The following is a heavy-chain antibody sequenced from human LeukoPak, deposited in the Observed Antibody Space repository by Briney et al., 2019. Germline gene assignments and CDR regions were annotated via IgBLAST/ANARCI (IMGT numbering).Heavy chain of an antibody. D-gene: IGHD3-3*01. CDR2: IYHSGDT. V-gene: IGHV4-39*07. CDR1: GASITTASYF. Sequence: SETLSLTCTVSGASITTASYFWGWIRQSPGRGLEWIGSIYHSGDTYYNPSLKSRVTMSVDTSKNQFSLNLNSVTAADTAVYYCARDKRVVLAHWYFDLWGRGTLVTVSS. J-gene: IGHJ2*01. CDR3: ARDKRVVLAHWYFDL.